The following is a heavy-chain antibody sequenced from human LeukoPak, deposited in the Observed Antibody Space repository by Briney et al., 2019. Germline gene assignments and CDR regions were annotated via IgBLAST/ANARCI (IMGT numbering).Heavy chain of an antibody. D-gene: IGHD2-15*01. CDR3: AKDPTSGGRWSYGDYFGY. Sequence: PGGSLRLSCAASGFSFSNYGMNWVRQAPGKGLEWVAFIRYDGSNKYYADSVKGRFTISRDNSKNTLYLQMNSLRAEDTAVYYCAKDPTSGGRWSYGDYFGYWGQGTLVTVSS. CDR1: GFSFSNYG. J-gene: IGHJ4*02. V-gene: IGHV3-30*02. CDR2: IRYDGSNK.